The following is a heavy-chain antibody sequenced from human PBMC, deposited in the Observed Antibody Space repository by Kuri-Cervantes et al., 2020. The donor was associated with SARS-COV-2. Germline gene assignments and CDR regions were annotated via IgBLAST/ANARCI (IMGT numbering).Heavy chain of an antibody. J-gene: IGHJ5*02. D-gene: IGHD2-2*01. Sequence: GGSLRLSCAASGFTFSSYSMNRVRQAPGKGLEWVSSISSSSSYIYYADSEKGRFTISRDNAKNSLYLQMNSLRAEDTAVYYCARTLPRYCSSTSCGRNWFDPWGQGTLVTVSS. CDR1: GFTFSSYS. CDR3: ARTLPRYCSSTSCGRNWFDP. CDR2: ISSSSSYI. V-gene: IGHV3-21*01.